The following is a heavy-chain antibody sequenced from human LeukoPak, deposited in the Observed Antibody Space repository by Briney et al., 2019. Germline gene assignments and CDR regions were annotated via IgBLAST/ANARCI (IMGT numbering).Heavy chain of an antibody. V-gene: IGHV3-21*01. CDR1: GFTFSDYN. D-gene: IGHD5/OR15-5a*01. CDR3: ARDPPLVSGPVYYYYYMDV. Sequence: GRSLRLSCAASGFTFSDYNMNWVRQAPGKGLEWVSSINRSSYYIYYTDSVKGRFTISRDNAKNSLYLQMNSLRAEDTAVYYCARDPPLVSGPVYYYYYMDVWGKGTTVTVSS. J-gene: IGHJ6*03. CDR2: INRSSYYI.